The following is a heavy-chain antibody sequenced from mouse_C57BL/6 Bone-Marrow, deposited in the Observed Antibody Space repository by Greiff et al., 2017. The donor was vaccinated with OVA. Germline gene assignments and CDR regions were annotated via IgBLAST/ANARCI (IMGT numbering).Heavy chain of an antibody. D-gene: IGHD1-1*01. CDR2: IYPGSGNT. CDR3: ARAYYYGSSYDYYAMDY. J-gene: IGHJ4*01. V-gene: IGHV1-84*01. CDR1: GYTFTDYY. Sequence: QVQLKESGPELVKPGASVKISCKASGYTFTDYYINWVKQRPGQGLEWIGWIYPGSGNTKYNEKFKGKATLTVDTSSSTAYMQLSSLTSEDSAVYFCARAYYYGSSYDYYAMDYWGQGTSVTVSS.